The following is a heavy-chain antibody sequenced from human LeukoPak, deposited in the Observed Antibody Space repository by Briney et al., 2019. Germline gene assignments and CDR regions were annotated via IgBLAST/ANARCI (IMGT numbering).Heavy chain of an antibody. D-gene: IGHD6-19*01. J-gene: IGHJ6*02. V-gene: IGHV3-74*01. CDR3: ARGLAGAVNGMDV. CDR1: GFTFRDYW. CDR2: ISSDGGGT. Sequence: GGSLRLSCTASGFTFRDYWMHWIRQTPREGLVWVSRISSDGGGTSSADSVKGRFTISRDNAKNTLYLQMNSLRAEDTAVYYCARGLAGAVNGMDVWGQGTTVTVSS.